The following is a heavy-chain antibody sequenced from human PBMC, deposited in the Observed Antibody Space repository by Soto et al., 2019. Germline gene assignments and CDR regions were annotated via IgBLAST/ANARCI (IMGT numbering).Heavy chain of an antibody. V-gene: IGHV6-1*01. D-gene: IGHD1-7*01. J-gene: IGHJ6*02. CDR3: ASEQLELRRSYYYYGMDV. CDR2: TYYRSKWYN. CDR1: GDSVSSNSAA. Sequence: QSRTLSLTCAISGDSVSSNSAAWNWIRQSPSRGLEWLGRTYYRSKWYNDYAVSVKSRITINPDTSKNQFSLQLNSVTPEDTAVYYCASEQLELRRSYYYYGMDVWGQGTTVTVSS.